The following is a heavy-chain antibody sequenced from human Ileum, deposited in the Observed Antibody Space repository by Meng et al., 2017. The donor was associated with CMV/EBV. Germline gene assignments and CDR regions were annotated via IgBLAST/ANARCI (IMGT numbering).Heavy chain of an antibody. CDR2: AYYRSKWFI. CDR1: GDSVSSNNAA. D-gene: IGHD1-26*01. J-gene: IGHJ4*02. CDR3: ARGWALGS. Sequence: SETLSLTCAISGDSVSSNNAAWNWIRQSPARGLEWLGRAYYRSKWFIDYAESVESLIIISPDTSKNQFSLQLNSVAPEDTAVYYCARGWALGSWGQGTLVTVSS. V-gene: IGHV6-1*01.